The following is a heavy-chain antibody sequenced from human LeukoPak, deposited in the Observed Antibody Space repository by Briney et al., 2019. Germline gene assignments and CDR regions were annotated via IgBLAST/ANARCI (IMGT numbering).Heavy chain of an antibody. CDR2: IIPIFGTA. D-gene: IGHD5-12*01. J-gene: IGHJ6*02. Sequence: ASVKVSCKASGGTFSSYAISWVRQAPGQGLEWMGGIIPIFGTANYAQKFQGRVTITADESTSTAYMELSSLRSEDTAVYYCARPNSGYDFVPYGMDVWSQGTTVTVSS. CDR3: ARPNSGYDFVPYGMDV. CDR1: GGTFSSYA. V-gene: IGHV1-69*13.